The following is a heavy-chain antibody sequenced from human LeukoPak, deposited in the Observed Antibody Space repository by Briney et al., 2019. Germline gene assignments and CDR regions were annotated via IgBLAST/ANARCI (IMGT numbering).Heavy chain of an antibody. CDR1: GYTFTSYG. CDR2: ISAYNGNT. CDR3: ARDADTVRDRGYCSSTSCHGYWFDP. J-gene: IGHJ5*02. D-gene: IGHD2-2*01. V-gene: IGHV1-18*01. Sequence: ASVTVSCKASGYTFTSYGISWVRQAPGQGLEWMGWISAYNGNTNYAQKLQGRVTMTTDTSTSTAYMELRSLRSDDTAVYYCARDADTVRDRGYCSSTSCHGYWFDPWGQGTLVTVSS.